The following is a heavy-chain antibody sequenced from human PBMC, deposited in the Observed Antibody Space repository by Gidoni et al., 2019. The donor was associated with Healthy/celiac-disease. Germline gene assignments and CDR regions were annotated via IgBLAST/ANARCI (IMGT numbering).Heavy chain of an antibody. Sequence: EVQLVESGGGLVQPGGSLRLSCAASGFTFSSYWMSWVRQAPGKGLEWVANIKQDGSEKYYVDSVKGRFTISRDNAKNSLYLQMNSLRAEDTAVYYCARDLVPAWRKNWFDPWGQGTLVTVSS. D-gene: IGHD2-2*01. J-gene: IGHJ5*02. CDR2: IKQDGSEK. V-gene: IGHV3-7*01. CDR3: ARDLVPAWRKNWFDP. CDR1: GFTFSSYW.